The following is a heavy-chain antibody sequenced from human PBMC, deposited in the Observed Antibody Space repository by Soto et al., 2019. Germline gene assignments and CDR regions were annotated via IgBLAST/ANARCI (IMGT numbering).Heavy chain of an antibody. CDR1: GYKFINHY. J-gene: IGHJ4*02. D-gene: IGHD3-10*01. Sequence: ASVKVSCKASGYKFINHYIHWVRQAPGVGLEWMGIINPNGGGTDYAQKFQGRVTMTTDTYASTVHMELSSLRSEDTAVYFCARDSSASATSYSFDYWRQGTLLTVSS. CDR2: INPNGGGT. V-gene: IGHV1-46*01. CDR3: ARDSSASATSYSFDY.